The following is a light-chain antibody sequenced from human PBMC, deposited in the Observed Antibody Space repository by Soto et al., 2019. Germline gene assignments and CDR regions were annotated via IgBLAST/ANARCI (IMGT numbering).Light chain of an antibody. J-gene: IGKJ1*01. V-gene: IGKV1-6*01. CDR2: AAS. CDR3: LQDYNYPWT. Sequence: AIQMTQSPSSLSASVGDRVTITYRASQGIRNDLGWYQQKPGKAPKLLIYAASSLESGVPSRFSGSGSGTDFTLTISSLQPEDFATYYCLQDYNYPWTFGQGTKVEIK. CDR1: QGIRND.